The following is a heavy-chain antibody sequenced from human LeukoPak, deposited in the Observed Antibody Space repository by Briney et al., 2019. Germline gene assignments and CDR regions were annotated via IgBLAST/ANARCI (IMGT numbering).Heavy chain of an antibody. CDR3: AKLRDHSRTLGGFDP. J-gene: IGHJ5*02. Sequence: PGGSLRLSCAADTFTFTSYAMRCVRQAPGKGLEWVSGIRGSGGDTYYADSVKGRFTISRDNSKNTLYLQMNDLRSEDTAVYHCAKLRDHSRTLGGFDPWGQGTLVTVSA. V-gene: IGHV3-23*01. CDR1: TFTFTSYA. D-gene: IGHD3-16*01. CDR2: IRGSGGDT.